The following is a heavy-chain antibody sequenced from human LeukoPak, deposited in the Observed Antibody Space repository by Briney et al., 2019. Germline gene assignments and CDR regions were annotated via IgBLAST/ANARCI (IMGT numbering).Heavy chain of an antibody. V-gene: IGHV3-23*01. CDR1: GLTFSYYA. Sequence: PGGSLRLSCEASGLTFSYYAMAWVRQAPGKGLEWVAGISSNGGTTDYADSVKGRFTISRDNSKNSLYLQMNSLRTEDSAIYYTVILPDSWGQGTLVTVSS. CDR3: VILPDS. D-gene: IGHD3-22*01. J-gene: IGHJ4*02. CDR2: ISSNGGTT.